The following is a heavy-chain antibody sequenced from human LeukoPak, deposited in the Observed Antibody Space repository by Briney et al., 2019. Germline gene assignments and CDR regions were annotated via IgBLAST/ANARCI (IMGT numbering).Heavy chain of an antibody. CDR1: GGSFSGYY. V-gene: IGHV4-34*01. CDR2: INHSGST. Sequence: SETLPLTCAVYGGSFSGYYWSWIRQPPGKGLEWIGEINHSGSTNYNPSLKSRVTISVDTSKNQFSLKLSSVTAADTAVYYCARYRRGGWYDYWGQGTLVTVSS. D-gene: IGHD6-19*01. J-gene: IGHJ4*02. CDR3: ARYRRGGWYDY.